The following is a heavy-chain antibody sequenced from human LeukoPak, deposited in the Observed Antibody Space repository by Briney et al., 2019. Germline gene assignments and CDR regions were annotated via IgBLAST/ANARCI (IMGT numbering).Heavy chain of an antibody. D-gene: IGHD2-15*01. J-gene: IGHJ4*02. CDR3: ARLDCLVEGCYNH. Sequence: PSETLPLTCSVSGDSVTSSYWNWIRQPPGKGLEWIGYVSSDGTTNYTPSLRSRLIMSVDTAKNDISLILTSVTAADTAIYYCARLDCLVEGCYNHWGRGTLVTVSS. V-gene: IGHV4-59*08. CDR1: GDSVTSSY. CDR2: VSSDGTT.